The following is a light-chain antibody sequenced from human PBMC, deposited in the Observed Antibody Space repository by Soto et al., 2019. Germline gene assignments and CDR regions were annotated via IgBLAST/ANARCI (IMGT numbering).Light chain of an antibody. V-gene: IGKV1-5*01. CDR1: QSIGRW. CDR2: DAS. CDR3: QQYYSYWT. J-gene: IGKJ1*01. Sequence: IQMTQSPSTRAASVGDTVTVTCRASQSIGRWLAWYQQKPGKAPKLLIFDASTLENGVPARFSGSRSGPEFSLTISSLQPDDFATYYCQQYYSYWTFGQGTKVDIK.